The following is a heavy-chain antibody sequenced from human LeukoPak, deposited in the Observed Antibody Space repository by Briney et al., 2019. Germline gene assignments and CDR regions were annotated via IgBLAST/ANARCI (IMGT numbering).Heavy chain of an antibody. V-gene: IGHV1-2*02. CDR3: ARGSRYHDWLSPLDS. D-gene: IGHD3-9*01. Sequence: ASVKVSCKASGYAFSAYYMHWVRQAPGQGLECMGWLNPQTGDTHFAQKFQGRVTFTRDTSISTAYMAMSRLRSDDTAVFYCARGSRYHDWLSPLDSWGQGTLVTVSS. CDR1: GYAFSAYY. J-gene: IGHJ4*02. CDR2: LNPQTGDT.